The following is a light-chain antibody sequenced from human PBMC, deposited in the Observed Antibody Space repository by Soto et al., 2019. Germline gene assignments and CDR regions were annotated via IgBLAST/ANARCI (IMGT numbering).Light chain of an antibody. CDR3: QNYNSAPWT. V-gene: IGKV1-27*01. J-gene: IGKJ1*01. CDR2: AAS. Sequence: DFQMTQSPSSLSASVGDRVTITCRASQGITNYLAWYQQKPGKVPKLLIYAASTLHSGVPSRFSGSGSGTDFTLTISSLQPEDVATYYCQNYNSAPWTFGQGTKVEIK. CDR1: QGITNY.